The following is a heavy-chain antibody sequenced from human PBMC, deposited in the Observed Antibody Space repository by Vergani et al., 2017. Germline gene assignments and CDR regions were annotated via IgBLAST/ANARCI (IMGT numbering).Heavy chain of an antibody. Sequence: QLQLQESGPGLVKPSQTLSLTCTVSGGSISSRTSYWSWIRQPAGKGLEWIGRVYTSGSTNYNHSLKSRVTMSVDTSKNQFSLKLSSVTATDTAVYYCARGNSAYPSSGMDVWGQGTTVIVSS. CDR3: ARGNSAYPSSGMDV. V-gene: IGHV4-61*02. D-gene: IGHD1/OR15-1a*01. CDR2: VYTSGST. CDR1: GGSISSRTSY. J-gene: IGHJ6*02.